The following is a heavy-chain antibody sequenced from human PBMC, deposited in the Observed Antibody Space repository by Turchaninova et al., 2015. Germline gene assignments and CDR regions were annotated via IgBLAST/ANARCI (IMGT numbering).Heavy chain of an antibody. CDR1: GFTFNTDS. J-gene: IGHJ4*02. Sequence: EVQLVESGGGLVTPGGSLSLSCAASGFTFNTDSMNWVRQAPGKGLEWVSAISSGSSYIYYADSVKGRFTIARDNAKNSLYLQMNSLRAEDTAVYYCMIPPSLGGYWGQGTLVTVSS. CDR2: ISSGSSYI. CDR3: MIPPSLGGY. D-gene: IGHD3-22*01. V-gene: IGHV3-21*01.